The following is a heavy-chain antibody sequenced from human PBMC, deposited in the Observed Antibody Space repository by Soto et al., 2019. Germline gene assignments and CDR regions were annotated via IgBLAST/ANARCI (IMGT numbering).Heavy chain of an antibody. CDR2: ISAYNGNT. CDR1: GYTFTSYG. Sequence: ASVKVSCKASGYTFTSYGISWVRQAPGQGLEWMGWISAYNGNTNYAQKLQGRVTMTTDTSASTAYMELRSLRSDDTAVYYCARFYYDILTGPLDYWGQGTLVTVSS. J-gene: IGHJ4*02. V-gene: IGHV1-18*01. CDR3: ARFYYDILTGPLDY. D-gene: IGHD3-9*01.